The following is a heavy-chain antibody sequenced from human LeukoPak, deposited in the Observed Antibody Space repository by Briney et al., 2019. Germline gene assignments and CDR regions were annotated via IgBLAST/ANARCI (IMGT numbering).Heavy chain of an antibody. V-gene: IGHV1-18*01. J-gene: IGHJ3*02. Sequence: ASVKVSCKASGYTFTSYDINWVRQAPGQGLEWMGWISGYNGNTNYAQKLQGRVTMTTDTSTSTVYLELRSLRSDDTAVYYCARPRSLMSRDAFDIWGQGTVVTVPS. CDR2: ISGYNGNT. CDR1: GYTFTSYD. CDR3: ARPRSLMSRDAFDI. D-gene: IGHD3-16*01.